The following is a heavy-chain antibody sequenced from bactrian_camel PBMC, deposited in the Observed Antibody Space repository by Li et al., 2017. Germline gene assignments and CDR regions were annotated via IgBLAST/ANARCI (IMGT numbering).Heavy chain of an antibody. Sequence: QVQLVESGGGLVQPGGSLRLSCAASGFTFRQYWMSWVRQAPGKGLEWVSTIDSDGSKTYYTDPVKGRFTISRDNAKNTVYLQMNSLKSEDMALYYCATDMWVGPGYESNSWGQGTQVTVS. J-gene: IGHJ4*01. D-gene: IGHD5*01. CDR1: GFTFRQYW. CDR3: ATDMWVGPGYESNS. V-gene: IGHV3S6*01. CDR2: IDSDGSKT.